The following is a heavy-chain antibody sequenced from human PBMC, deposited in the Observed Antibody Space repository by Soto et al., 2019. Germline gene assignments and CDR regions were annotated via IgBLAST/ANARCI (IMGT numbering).Heavy chain of an antibody. CDR2: ISGGGGTT. V-gene: IGHV3-23*01. CDR1: GFPFISYA. Sequence: GGSLRLSCTASGFPFISYAMSWVRQAPGKGLEWVSGISGGGGTTFYADSMKGRFTISRDNSKITLYLLMNNLRAEDTAIYYCAKDYSTLTPTYFDYWGQGTQVTVSS. J-gene: IGHJ4*02. CDR3: AKDYSTLTPTYFDY. D-gene: IGHD4-17*01.